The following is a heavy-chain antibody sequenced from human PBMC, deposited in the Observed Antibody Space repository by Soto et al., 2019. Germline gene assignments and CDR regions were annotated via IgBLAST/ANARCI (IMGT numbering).Heavy chain of an antibody. CDR3: ARCYCSVGSCYSCWHFDL. CDR2: ISAYNGNT. D-gene: IGHD2-15*01. V-gene: IGHV1-18*01. Sequence: QVPLVQSGSEVKKPGASVKVSCKASGYTFTNYGMSWVRQAPGQGLEWMGWISAYNGNTNHAQNFQGRVTMTTDTSTNTAYMELRSLRSDDTAVYYCARCYCSVGSCYSCWHFDLWGRGVLVTVSS. CDR1: GYTFTNYG. J-gene: IGHJ2*01.